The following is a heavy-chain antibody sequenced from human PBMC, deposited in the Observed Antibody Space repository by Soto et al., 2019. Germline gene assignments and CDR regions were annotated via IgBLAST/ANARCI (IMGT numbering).Heavy chain of an antibody. J-gene: IGHJ4*02. CDR3: VKDRLGGNFDY. CDR2: ISGTGGST. CDR1: GFTFNNYA. V-gene: IGHV3-23*01. Sequence: GGSLRLSCAASGFTFNNYAMHWVSQAPGKGLEWVATISGTGGSTYYADSVKGRFTISRDNSKNTLYLQMNSLRVEDTAVYYCVKDRLGGNFDYWGQGTQVTVSS.